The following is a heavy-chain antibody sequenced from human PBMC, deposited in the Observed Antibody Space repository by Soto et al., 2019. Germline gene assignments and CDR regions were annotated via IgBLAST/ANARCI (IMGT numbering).Heavy chain of an antibody. V-gene: IGHV3-21*01. CDR3: ARQGGIAAAGRDS. D-gene: IGHD6-13*01. Sequence: PGGSLRLSCAASGFTFSSYSMNWVRQAPGKGLEWVSSISSSSSYIYYADSVKGRFTISRDNAKNSLYLQMNSLRAEDTAVYYCARQGGIAAAGRDSWGQGTLVTVSS. J-gene: IGHJ4*02. CDR1: GFTFSSYS. CDR2: ISSSSSYI.